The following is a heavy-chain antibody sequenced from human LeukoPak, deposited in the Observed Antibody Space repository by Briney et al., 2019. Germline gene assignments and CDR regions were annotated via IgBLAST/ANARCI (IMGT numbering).Heavy chain of an antibody. CDR1: GGSLSGYY. V-gene: IGHV4-38-2*01. CDR3: ARAYSSSDNWFDP. Sequence: SETLSLTCAVSGGSLSGYYWGWIRQPPGKGLEWIGSIYHSGSTYYNPSLKSRVTISVDTSKNQFSLKLSSVTAADTAVYYCARAYSSSDNWFDPWGQGTLVTVSS. CDR2: IYHSGST. J-gene: IGHJ5*02. D-gene: IGHD6-13*01.